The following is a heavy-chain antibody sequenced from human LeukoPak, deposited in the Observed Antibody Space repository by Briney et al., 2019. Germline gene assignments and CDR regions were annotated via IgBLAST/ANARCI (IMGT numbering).Heavy chain of an antibody. Sequence: GGSLRLSCAASEFSVGSNYMTWVRQAPGKGLEWVSLIYSGGSTYYADSVKGRFTISRDNSKNTLYLQMNSLRAEDTALYYCTKGYCISTSCFTDYWGQGTLVTVSS. CDR2: IYSGGST. CDR3: TKGYCISTSCFTDY. CDR1: EFSVGSNY. D-gene: IGHD2-2*02. V-gene: IGHV3-53*05. J-gene: IGHJ4*02.